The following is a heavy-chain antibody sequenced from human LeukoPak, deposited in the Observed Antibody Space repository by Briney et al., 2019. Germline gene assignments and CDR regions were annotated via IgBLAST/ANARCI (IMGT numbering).Heavy chain of an antibody. Sequence: ASVRVSCKASGGTFSSYTISWVRQAPGQGLEWMGRIIPVLGIANYAQKFQGRVTITADKSTSTAYMELSSLRSEDTAVYYCARGKRSSEVDVWGQGTTVTVSS. CDR3: ARGKRSSEVDV. D-gene: IGHD6-19*01. CDR2: IIPVLGIA. CDR1: GGTFSSYT. J-gene: IGHJ6*02. V-gene: IGHV1-69*02.